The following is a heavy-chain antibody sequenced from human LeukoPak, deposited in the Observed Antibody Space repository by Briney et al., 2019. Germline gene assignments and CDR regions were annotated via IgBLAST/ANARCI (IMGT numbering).Heavy chain of an antibody. CDR1: GGTFSSYA. V-gene: IGHV1-69*13. CDR2: IIPTFGTE. Sequence: SVKVSCKASGGTFSSYAISWVRQAPGQGLEWMGGIIPTFGTETYEQQFQGRVPITADESTSTAYMELSSLRSEDTAVYYCARVPGIAAAGSGNYFDYWGQGTLVTVSS. J-gene: IGHJ4*02. D-gene: IGHD6-13*01. CDR3: ARVPGIAAAGSGNYFDY.